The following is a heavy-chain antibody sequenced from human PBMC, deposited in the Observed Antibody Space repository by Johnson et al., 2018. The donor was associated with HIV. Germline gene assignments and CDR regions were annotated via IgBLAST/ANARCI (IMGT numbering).Heavy chain of an antibody. J-gene: IGHJ3*02. CDR2: INWNGGST. V-gene: IGHV3-20*04. Sequence: VQLVESGGGVVRPGGSLRLSCAASGFTFDDYGMSWVRQAPGKGLEWVSGINWNGGSTGYADSVKARFMISRDNAKNSLYLQMNSLRVEDTALYYCVSDILVGTTRFDHDAFDIWGQGTMVTVSS. D-gene: IGHD5-12*01. CDR1: GFTFDDYG. CDR3: VSDILVGTTRFDHDAFDI.